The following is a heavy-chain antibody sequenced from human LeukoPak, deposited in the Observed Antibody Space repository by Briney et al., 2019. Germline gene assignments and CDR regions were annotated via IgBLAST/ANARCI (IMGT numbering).Heavy chain of an antibody. CDR3: AKDRHCSGGSCYSGFDY. CDR2: ISWNGGSI. V-gene: IGHV3-9*01. CDR1: GFTFDDYA. J-gene: IGHJ4*02. D-gene: IGHD2-15*01. Sequence: GGSLRLSRAPSGFTFDDYAMHSVPPAPGESLEWVSGISWNGGSIGYADSVKGRLTISRDNAKNSLYLQMNSLRAEDTALYYCAKDRHCSGGSCYSGFDYWGQGSQVTVSS.